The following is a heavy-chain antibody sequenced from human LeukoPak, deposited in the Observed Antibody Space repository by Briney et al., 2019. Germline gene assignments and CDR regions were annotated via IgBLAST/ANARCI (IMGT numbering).Heavy chain of an antibody. CDR3: AKGGASVTRYVDY. V-gene: IGHV1-24*01. CDR1: GYTLTELS. D-gene: IGHD4-17*01. CDR2: FDPEDGET. Sequence: ASVKVSCKVSGYTLTELSMHWVRQAPGKGLEWMGGFDPEDGETIYAQKFQGRVTMTEDTSTDTAYMELSSLRPEDTAVYYCAKGGASVTRYVDYWGQGTLVTVSS. J-gene: IGHJ4*02.